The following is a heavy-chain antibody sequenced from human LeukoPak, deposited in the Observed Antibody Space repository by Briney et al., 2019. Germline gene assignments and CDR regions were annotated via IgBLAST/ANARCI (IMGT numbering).Heavy chain of an antibody. CDR2: VSNLAGTT. Sequence: GGSLRLSCAASGCTFSTYAMAWVRQAPGKGLEWVATVSNLAGTTNHADSVRGRFTVSRDNSNNILYLQMNRLRGEDTAVYYCAKDGLSGYNFDHWGQGTPVTVSS. V-gene: IGHV3-23*01. CDR3: AKDGLSGYNFDH. D-gene: IGHD5-24*01. CDR1: GCTFSTYA. J-gene: IGHJ5*02.